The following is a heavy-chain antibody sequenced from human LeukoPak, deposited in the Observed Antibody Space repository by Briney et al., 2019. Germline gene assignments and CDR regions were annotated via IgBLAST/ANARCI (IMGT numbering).Heavy chain of an antibody. CDR3: ARGVRFYDFWSGYYGEDYYYYMDV. V-gene: IGHV1-8*03. CDR2: INPNSGNT. D-gene: IGHD3-3*01. CDR1: GYTFTGYY. Sequence: ASVKVSCKASGYTFTGYYMHWVRQAPGQGLEWMGWINPNSGNTGYAQKFQGRVTITRNTSISTAYMELSSLRSEDTAVYYCARGVRFYDFWSGYYGEDYYYYMDVWGKGTTVTVSS. J-gene: IGHJ6*03.